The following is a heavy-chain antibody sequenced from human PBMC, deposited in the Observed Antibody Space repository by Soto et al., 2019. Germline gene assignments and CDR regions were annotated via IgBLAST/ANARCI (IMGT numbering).Heavy chain of an antibody. Sequence: GAPLKVSCKASGDTFISYRINWVRQAPGQGLEWVGGIVPIYRTADYAQKFQGRVTITADESARTAYLEVRSLKSQDTAVYYCARDSGAKLSSSWGQGTLVTVSS. CDR2: IVPIYRTA. D-gene: IGHD6-13*01. CDR1: GDTFISYR. J-gene: IGHJ4*02. CDR3: ARDSGAKLSSS. V-gene: IGHV1-69*13.